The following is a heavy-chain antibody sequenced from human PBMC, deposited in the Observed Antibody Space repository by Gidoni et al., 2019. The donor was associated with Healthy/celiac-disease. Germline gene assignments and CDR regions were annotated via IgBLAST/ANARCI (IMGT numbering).Heavy chain of an antibody. J-gene: IGHJ4*02. Sequence: EVQLVESGGGLVQPGGSLRLSCAASGFTFSSYSMNWVRQAPGKGLEWVSYIRSSSSTIYYADSVKGRFTISRDNAKNSLYLQMNSLRAEDTAVYYCARDPQNLYFDYWGQGTLVTVSS. V-gene: IGHV3-48*01. CDR2: IRSSSSTI. CDR1: GFTFSSYS. CDR3: ARDPQNLYFDY.